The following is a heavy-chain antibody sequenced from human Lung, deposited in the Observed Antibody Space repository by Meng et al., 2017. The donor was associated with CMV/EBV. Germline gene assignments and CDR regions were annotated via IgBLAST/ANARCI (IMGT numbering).Heavy chain of an antibody. Sequence: SVXVSCKASGYTFTDYYMHWVRQAPGQGLEWMGWINPNSGGTNFVQKFQGRVTMTRDTSISTVYMELSRLRSDDTAVYYCARGSYSDDRGQGTLVTVSS. J-gene: IGHJ4*02. V-gene: IGHV1-2*02. CDR3: ARGSYSDD. D-gene: IGHD2-21*01. CDR1: GYTFTDYY. CDR2: INPNSGGT.